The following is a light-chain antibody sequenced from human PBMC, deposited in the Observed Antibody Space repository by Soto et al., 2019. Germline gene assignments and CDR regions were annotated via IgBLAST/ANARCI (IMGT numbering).Light chain of an antibody. J-gene: IGLJ3*02. CDR1: SSNIGAGYD. Sequence: QSVLTQPPSVSGAPGQRVTISCTGSSSNIGAGYDVHWYQHLPGTAPKVLIYGNRHRPSGVPDRFSGSKSGTSASLAISGLRSEDEADYYCAAWDGSLTGRVFGGGTKLTVL. V-gene: IGLV1-40*01. CDR2: GNR. CDR3: AAWDGSLTGRV.